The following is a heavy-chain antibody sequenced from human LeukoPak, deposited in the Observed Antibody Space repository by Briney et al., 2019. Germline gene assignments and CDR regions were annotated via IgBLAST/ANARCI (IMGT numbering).Heavy chain of an antibody. D-gene: IGHD6-19*01. CDR3: ARVAVAGTYWFDP. CDR1: EFTFSNYG. CDR2: IRYDGSNK. V-gene: IGHV3-30*02. Sequence: HPGGSLRLTCAASEFTFSNYGMTWVRQTPGKGLEWVALIRYDGSNKNYADSVKGRFTISRDNFKNTLYLQMNSLRPEDTAMYYCARVAVAGTYWFDPWGQGTLVTVSS. J-gene: IGHJ5*02.